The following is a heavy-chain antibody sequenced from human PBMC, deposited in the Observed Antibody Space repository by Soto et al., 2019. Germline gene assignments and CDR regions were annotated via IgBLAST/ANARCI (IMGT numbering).Heavy chain of an antibody. D-gene: IGHD1-26*01. CDR1: RGSMSSYD. CDR2: IYYSGST. CDR3: ARVLSGSQIIDY. V-gene: IGHV4-59*01. J-gene: IGHJ4*02. Sequence: SEPQSHTSTAARGSMSSYDSLLTGQHPGKGLEWIGYIYYSGSTNYNPSLKSRVTISVDTSKNQFSLKLSSVTAADPAVYYCARVLSGSQIIDYWGQGTLVT.